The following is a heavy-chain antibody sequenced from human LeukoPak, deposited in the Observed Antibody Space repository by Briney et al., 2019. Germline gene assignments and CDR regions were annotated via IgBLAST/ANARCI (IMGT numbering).Heavy chain of an antibody. CDR2: ITQDGRTK. J-gene: IGHJ4*02. D-gene: IGHD5-12*01. V-gene: IGHV3-7*01. Sequence: PRGSLRLSCTASGFIFSNYWMTWVRQAPGKGLELVAHITQDGRTKYYIDSVKARFSMSRDNARNSLSLQMNSLRAEDTAVYYCVRDGGVSGYDLLDYWGQGTLVTVSS. CDR1: GFIFSNYW. CDR3: VRDGGVSGYDLLDY.